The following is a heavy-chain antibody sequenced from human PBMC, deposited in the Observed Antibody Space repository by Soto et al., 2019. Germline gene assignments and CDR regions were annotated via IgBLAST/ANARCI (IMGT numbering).Heavy chain of an antibody. Sequence: SETLSLTCAVYGGSFSGYYWSWIRQPPGKGLEWIGEINHSGSTNYNPSLKSRVTISVDTSKNQFSLKLSSVTAADTAVYYCARERWEDNWFDPWGQGTLVTVS. J-gene: IGHJ5*02. CDR2: INHSGST. V-gene: IGHV4-34*01. D-gene: IGHD1-26*01. CDR3: ARERWEDNWFDP. CDR1: GGSFSGYY.